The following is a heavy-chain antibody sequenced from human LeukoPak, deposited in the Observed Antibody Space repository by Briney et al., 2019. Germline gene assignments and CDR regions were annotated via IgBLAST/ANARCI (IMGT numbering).Heavy chain of an antibody. J-gene: IGHJ4*02. V-gene: IGHV3-33*06. D-gene: IGHD3-10*01. CDR2: IWYDGSNK. CDR1: GFTFSSYG. Sequence: GGSLRLSCAASGFTFSSYGMHWVRQAPGKGLEWVAVIWYDGSNKYYADSVKGRFTISRDNSKNTLYLQMNSLRAEDTAVYYCAKAYGSGSYYKKSFDYWGQGTLVTVSS. CDR3: AKAYGSGSYYKKSFDY.